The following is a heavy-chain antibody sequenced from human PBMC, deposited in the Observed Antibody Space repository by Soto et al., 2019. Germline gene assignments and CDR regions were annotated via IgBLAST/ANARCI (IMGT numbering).Heavy chain of an antibody. V-gene: IGHV5-10-1*01. Sequence: PGESLKISCNGSGYSFASYWISWVRQMPGKGLEWMGRIDPSDSYTNYSPSFQGHVTISADKSISTAYLQWSSLKASDTAMYYCARFYYDSSGYTPFHLYYHYGMDVWGQATTVNVSS. CDR2: IDPSDSYT. CDR3: ARFYYDSSGYTPFHLYYHYGMDV. CDR1: GYSFASYW. D-gene: IGHD3-22*01. J-gene: IGHJ6*02.